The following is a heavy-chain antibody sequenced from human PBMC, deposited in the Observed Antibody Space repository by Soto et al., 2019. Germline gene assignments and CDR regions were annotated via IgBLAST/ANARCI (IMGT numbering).Heavy chain of an antibody. Sequence: GGSLRLSFAASGFTFSNSWMHWVRQAPGKGLVWVSYINSDGSTTTYADSVKGRFTISRDNAKNTVYLQITSLTAEDTAVYYCARDRSYTTDYWGQGTLVTVSS. CDR3: ARDRSYTTDY. J-gene: IGHJ4*02. D-gene: IGHD1-26*01. CDR2: INSDGSTT. V-gene: IGHV3-74*01. CDR1: GFTFSNSW.